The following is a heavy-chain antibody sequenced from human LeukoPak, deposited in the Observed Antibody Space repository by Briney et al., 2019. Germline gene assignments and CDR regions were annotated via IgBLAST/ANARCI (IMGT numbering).Heavy chain of an antibody. J-gene: IGHJ3*02. CDR3: AYGYYYGSGSYYKEAFDI. Sequence: PGGSLRLSCAASGFTFSNYGMHWVRQAPGKGLEGVVVISYDGSNKYYADSVKGRFTISRDNSKTTLYLKMNSLRAEDTAVYYCAYGYYYGSGSYYKEAFDIWGQGTMVTVSS. CDR2: ISYDGSNK. D-gene: IGHD3-10*01. V-gene: IGHV3-30*03. CDR1: GFTFSNYG.